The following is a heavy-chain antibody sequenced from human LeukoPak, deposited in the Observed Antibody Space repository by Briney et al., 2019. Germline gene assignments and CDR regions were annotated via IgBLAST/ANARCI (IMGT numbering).Heavy chain of an antibody. CDR2: IIPIFGTA. V-gene: IGHV1-69*05. CDR1: GGTFSSYA. J-gene: IGHJ4*02. Sequence: AASVKVSCKASGGTFSSYAISWVRQAPGQGLEWMGGIIPIFGTANYAQKFQGRVTITTDEPKSTPYMELSSLRSEDTAVYYCARDTYCSSTSCQPIQFDYWGQGTLVTVSS. CDR3: ARDTYCSSTSCQPIQFDY. D-gene: IGHD2-2*01.